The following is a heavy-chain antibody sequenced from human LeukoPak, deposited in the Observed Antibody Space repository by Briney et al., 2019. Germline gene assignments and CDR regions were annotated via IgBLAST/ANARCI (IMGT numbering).Heavy chain of an antibody. CDR3: ARDLDFSYYFDY. Sequence: PGGSLRLSCAASGFTFSDYYMSWIRQAPGKGLEWVLYISSSGSTIYYADSVKGRFTISRDNAKNSLYLQMNSLRAEDTAVYYCARDLDFSYYFDYWGQGTLVTVSS. D-gene: IGHD6-6*01. V-gene: IGHV3-11*01. CDR1: GFTFSDYY. CDR2: ISSSGSTI. J-gene: IGHJ4*02.